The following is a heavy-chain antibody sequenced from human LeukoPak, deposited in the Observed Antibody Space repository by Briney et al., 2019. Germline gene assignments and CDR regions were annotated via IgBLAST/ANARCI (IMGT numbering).Heavy chain of an antibody. CDR2: IYYSGST. Sequence: SETLSLTCTVSGGSISSSSYYWGWIRQPPGKGLEWIGSIYYSGSTYYNPSLKSRVTISVDTSKNQFSLKLSSVTAADTAVYYCATKNYYYYYVDFWGTGTTVTVSS. J-gene: IGHJ6*03. CDR3: ATKNYYYYYVDF. V-gene: IGHV4-39*01. CDR1: GGSISSSSYY.